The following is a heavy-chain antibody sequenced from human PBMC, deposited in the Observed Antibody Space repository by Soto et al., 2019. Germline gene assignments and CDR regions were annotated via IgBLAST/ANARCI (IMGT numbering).Heavy chain of an antibody. J-gene: IGHJ4*02. Sequence: QLQLQESGPGLVKPSETLSLTCTVSGGSISSSSYYWGWIRQPPGKGLEWIGSIYYSGSTYYNPSLKSRVTISVDTSKNQFSLKLSSVTAADTAVYYCASSLHRGYSYGYSPFDYWGQGTLVTVSS. V-gene: IGHV4-39*01. CDR2: IYYSGST. CDR3: ASSLHRGYSYGYSPFDY. D-gene: IGHD5-18*01. CDR1: GGSISSSSYY.